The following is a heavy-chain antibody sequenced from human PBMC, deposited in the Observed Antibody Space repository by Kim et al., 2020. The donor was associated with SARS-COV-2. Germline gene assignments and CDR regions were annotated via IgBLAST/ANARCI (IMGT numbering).Heavy chain of an antibody. CDR2: IYTSGST. J-gene: IGHJ6*02. V-gene: IGHV4-4*07. D-gene: IGHD6-6*01. CDR3: ARSSRAYSSSVRYYYYGMDV. CDR1: GGSISSYY. Sequence: SETLSLTCTVSGGSISSYYWSWIRQPAGKGLEWIGRIYTSGSTNYNPSLKSRVTMSVDTSKNQFSLKLSSVTAADTAVYYCARSSRAYSSSVRYYYYGMDVWGQGTTVTVSS.